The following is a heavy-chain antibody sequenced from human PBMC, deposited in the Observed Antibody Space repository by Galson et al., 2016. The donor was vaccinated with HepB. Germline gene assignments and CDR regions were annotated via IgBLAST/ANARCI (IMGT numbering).Heavy chain of an antibody. CDR1: GFSFISYW. CDR2: IHPGDSDT. CDR3: ARQGAVSSPYNWFDP. V-gene: IGHV5-51*01. Sequence: QSGAEVKKPGESLKISCKGSGFSFISYWIAWVRQKPGKGLEWMGIIHPGDSDTRYSPSFQGQVTFSVDKSIKTAYLQWNSLKASDTAIYYCARQGAVSSPYNWFDPWGQGTLVTVSS. J-gene: IGHJ5*02. D-gene: IGHD5/OR15-5a*01.